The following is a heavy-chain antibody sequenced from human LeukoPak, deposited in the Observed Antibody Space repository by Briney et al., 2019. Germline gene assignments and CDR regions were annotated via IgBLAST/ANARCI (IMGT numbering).Heavy chain of an antibody. CDR3: AKVGYSYGVTDY. D-gene: IGHD5-18*01. CDR1: GFTFSNYA. CDR2: ISGGGSST. Sequence: GGSLRLSCAASGFTFSNYAMNWVRQAPGKGLEWVSVISGGGSSTNYADSVKGRFTISRDNSKNTLYLQMNSLRAEDTAVYYCAKVGYSYGVTDYWGQGTLVTVSS. V-gene: IGHV3-23*01. J-gene: IGHJ4*02.